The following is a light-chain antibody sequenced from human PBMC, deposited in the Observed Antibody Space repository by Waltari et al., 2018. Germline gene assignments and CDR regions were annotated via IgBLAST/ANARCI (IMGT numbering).Light chain of an antibody. CDR2: WAS. J-gene: IGKJ3*01. CDR1: HSLLYSANNENY. V-gene: IGKV4-1*01. CDR3: QQYYNTPPT. Sequence: DIVMTQSPESLAVSLGERDTINCTSSHSLLYSANNENYLAWYQQKPGQPPNLLIYWASTRESGVPDRFSGGGSGTEFTLTISSLQAEDVALYYCQQYYNTPPTFGPGTKVDIK.